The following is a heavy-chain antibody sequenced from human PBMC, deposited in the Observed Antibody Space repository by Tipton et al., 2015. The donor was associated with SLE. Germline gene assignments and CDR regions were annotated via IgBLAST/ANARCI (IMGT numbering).Heavy chain of an antibody. CDR1: GYSISSGYY. V-gene: IGHV4-38-2*01. CDR3: ASIAGTTSIWFDP. Sequence: TLSLTCAVSGYSISSGYYWGWIRQPPGKGLEWIGSIYHSGSTYYNPSLKSRVTISVDTSKNQFSLKLSSVTAADTAVYYCASIAGTTSIWFDPWGQGTLVTVSS. J-gene: IGHJ5*02. D-gene: IGHD1-7*01. CDR2: IYHSGST.